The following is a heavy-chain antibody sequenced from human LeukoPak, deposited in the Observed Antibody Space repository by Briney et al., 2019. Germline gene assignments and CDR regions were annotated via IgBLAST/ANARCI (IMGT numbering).Heavy chain of an antibody. D-gene: IGHD5-12*01. J-gene: IGHJ4*02. CDR2: IKHNSGGT. Sequence: GASVKVSCKASGYTFTGYYMHWVRQAPGQGLEWRGWIKHNSGGTNSAQKFQGRVTLSRDTSISTAYMELSRLRSDDTAVYYCARVAAGYDLGVDYWGQGTLVSVSS. CDR1: GYTFTGYY. CDR3: ARVAAGYDLGVDY. V-gene: IGHV1-2*02.